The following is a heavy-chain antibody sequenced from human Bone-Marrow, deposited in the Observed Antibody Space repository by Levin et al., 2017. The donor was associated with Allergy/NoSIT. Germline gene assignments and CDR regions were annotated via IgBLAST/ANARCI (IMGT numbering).Heavy chain of an antibody. J-gene: IGHJ5*02. Sequence: SVTGRFTISRDNAKDSLYLQMNSLRAEDTAVYYCARGGGVIPIRTNWFDPWGQGTLVTVSS. D-gene: IGHD2-21*01. CDR3: ARGGGVIPIRTNWFDP. V-gene: IGHV3-21*01.